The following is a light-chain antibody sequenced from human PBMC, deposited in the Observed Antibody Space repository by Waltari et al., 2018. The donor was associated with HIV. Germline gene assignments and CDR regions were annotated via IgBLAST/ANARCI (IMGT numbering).Light chain of an antibody. CDR1: SSDVGGDNY. V-gene: IGLV2-11*01. CDR3: CSNAARATYV. J-gene: IGLJ1*01. CDR2: LVT. Sequence: QSALAQPRAVSGSPGQSVTISCTGTSSDVGGDNYVSWFQHHPGKAPKLIIYLVTKPPSGVAGRFSASKSGNTASLTISGLQAEDEAEYYCCSNAARATYVFGAGTQVTVL.